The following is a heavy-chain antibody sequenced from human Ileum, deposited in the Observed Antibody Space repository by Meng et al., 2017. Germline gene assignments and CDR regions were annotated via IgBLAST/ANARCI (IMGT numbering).Heavy chain of an antibody. CDR2: IASDGSGA. CDR1: GFTFSSYS. V-gene: IGHV3-74*01. CDR3: WGSSRWYNDF. Sequence: EVQLVESGGSLGQPGGSLRLSCAASGFTFSSYSMFWVRQAPGKGLVWVSRIASDGSGAGYADFVKGRFTISRHNANNTLYLQMNSLRAEDTAVYYCWGSSRWYNDFWGQGTLVTVSS. J-gene: IGHJ4*02. D-gene: IGHD6-19*01.